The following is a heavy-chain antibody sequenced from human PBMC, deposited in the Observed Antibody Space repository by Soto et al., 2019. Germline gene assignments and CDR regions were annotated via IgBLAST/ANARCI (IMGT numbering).Heavy chain of an antibody. Sequence: QVQLVQSGAEVKKPGSSVKVSCKASGGTFSSFAVSWVRQAPGQGLEWMGSIIPIFDTTNYAQKFQGRVTITADESTSTADMELSSLRSEDTAVYYCASRYQWLRSFDYWGQGTLVTVSS. D-gene: IGHD5-12*01. J-gene: IGHJ4*02. CDR1: GGTFSSFA. CDR3: ASRYQWLRSFDY. CDR2: IIPIFDTT. V-gene: IGHV1-69*15.